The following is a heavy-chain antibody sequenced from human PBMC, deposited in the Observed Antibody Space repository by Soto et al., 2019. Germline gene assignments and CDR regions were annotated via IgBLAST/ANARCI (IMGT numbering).Heavy chain of an antibody. CDR1: GYSSRSHV. Sequence: SETLSLSCGVSGYSSRSHVYTWIRLAPGKGLEWIGHIYDNGATEYNPSLKTRGPISMDTPMADFSLRLTPITAADTAVYFCAEGLAVPQYYGLFLWGQGPAVTVSS. CDR2: IYDNGAT. J-gene: IGHJ6*02. CDR3: AEGLAVPQYYGLFL. D-gene: IGHD4-17*01. V-gene: IGHV4-4*09.